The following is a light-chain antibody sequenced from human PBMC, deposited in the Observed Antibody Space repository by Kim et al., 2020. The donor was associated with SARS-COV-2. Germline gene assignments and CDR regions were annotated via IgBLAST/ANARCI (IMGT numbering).Light chain of an antibody. CDR1: GSKIGAGYD. CDR2: GNS. CDR3: QSYDSSLSGSRV. J-gene: IGLJ2*01. V-gene: IGLV1-40*01. Sequence: GTISGTGSGSKIGAGYDVHWYEQLPGTAPKLLIYGNSNRPSGVPDRFSGSKSGTSASLAITGLQAEDEADYYCQSYDSSLSGSRVFGGGTQLTVL.